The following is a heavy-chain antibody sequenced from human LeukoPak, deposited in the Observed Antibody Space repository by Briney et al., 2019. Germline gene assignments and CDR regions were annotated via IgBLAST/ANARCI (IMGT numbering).Heavy chain of an antibody. CDR3: AKGPNYYDSSGYSDY. CDR2: ITGSGGGT. V-gene: IGHV3-23*01. D-gene: IGHD3-22*01. J-gene: IGHJ4*02. Sequence: KSGGSLRLSCAASGFTFSSYAMSWVRQAPGKGLEWVSSITGSGGGTFYAGSVKGRFTISRDNSKNTLYLQMNSLRAEDTAVYYCAKGPNYYDSSGYSDYWGQGTLVTVSS. CDR1: GFTFSSYA.